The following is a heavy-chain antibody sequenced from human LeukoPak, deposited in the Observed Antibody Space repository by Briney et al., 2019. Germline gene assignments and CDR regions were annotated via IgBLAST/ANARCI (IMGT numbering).Heavy chain of an antibody. D-gene: IGHD3-10*01. Sequence: PGGSLRLSCTASGFTFGDYAMSWVRQAPGKGLEWVSYISSSGSTIYYADSVKGRFTISRDNAKNSLYLQMNSLRAEDTAVYYCATSMVRGVMNMYYFDYWGQGTLVTVSS. CDR2: ISSSGSTI. CDR1: GFTFGDYA. J-gene: IGHJ4*02. V-gene: IGHV3-48*03. CDR3: ATSMVRGVMNMYYFDY.